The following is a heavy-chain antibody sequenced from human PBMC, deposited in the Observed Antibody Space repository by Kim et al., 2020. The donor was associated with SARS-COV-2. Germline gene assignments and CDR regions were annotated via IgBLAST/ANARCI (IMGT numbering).Heavy chain of an antibody. J-gene: IGHJ4*02. D-gene: IGHD1-26*01. Sequence: YYADSVKGRFTISRDNSKNTLYLQMNSLRAEDTAVYYCAKFLGTVGATDYWGQGTLVTVSS. CDR3: AKFLGTVGATDY. V-gene: IGHV3-30*02.